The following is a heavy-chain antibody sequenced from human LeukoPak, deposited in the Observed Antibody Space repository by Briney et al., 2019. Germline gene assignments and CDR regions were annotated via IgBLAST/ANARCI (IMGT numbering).Heavy chain of an antibody. Sequence: GGPLRLSCAASGFTFSRYAMSWVRQAPGKGLEWVSAISGSGGTTNYADSVKGRFTISRDNSKNTLHLQMNSLGAEDTAVYYCAKGPTYYYDSSGYLEDWGRGTLVTVSS. CDR2: ISGSGGTT. V-gene: IGHV3-23*01. D-gene: IGHD3-22*01. CDR3: AKGPTYYYDSSGYLED. J-gene: IGHJ4*02. CDR1: GFTFSRYA.